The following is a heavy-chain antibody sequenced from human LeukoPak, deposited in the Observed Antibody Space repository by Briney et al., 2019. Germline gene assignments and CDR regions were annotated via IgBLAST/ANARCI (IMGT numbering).Heavy chain of an antibody. CDR3: ARDRGPNWWGVYTFDN. CDR2: ISSSSSHI. Sequence: PGGSLRLSCVASGFTFSSYSMNWVRQAPGKGLERVSSISSSSSHIYYGDSVKGRFIISRDNAKNSLYLHMNSLRAEDTAVYYCARDRGPNWWGVYTFDNWGQGTLVTVSS. J-gene: IGHJ4*02. CDR1: GFTFSSYS. V-gene: IGHV3-21*01. D-gene: IGHD3-10*01.